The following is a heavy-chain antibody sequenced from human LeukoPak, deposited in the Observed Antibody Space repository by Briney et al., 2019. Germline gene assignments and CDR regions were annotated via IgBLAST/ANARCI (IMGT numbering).Heavy chain of an antibody. CDR2: ITPDGSEK. V-gene: IGHV3-7*01. D-gene: IGHD5-18*01. CDR3: AREDVDIGMVTNNYYYGMDV. J-gene: IGHJ6*02. Sequence: GGSLRLSCAASGFIFSTSWMIWVRQAPGKGLEWVANITPDGSEKYYVDSVKGRFTISRDNAKNSLYLQMNSLRAEDTAVYYCAREDVDIGMVTNNYYYGMDVWGQGTTVTASS. CDR1: GFIFSTSW.